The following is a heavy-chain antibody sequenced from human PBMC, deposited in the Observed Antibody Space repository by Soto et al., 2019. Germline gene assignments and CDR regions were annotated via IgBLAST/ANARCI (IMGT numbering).Heavy chain of an antibody. V-gene: IGHV4-4*07. CDR3: AREGSYSAYNFAHGIQLWSFDF. CDR1: GGSIKTFY. D-gene: IGHD5-12*01. CDR2: IFSSGST. Sequence: SETLSLTCTVSGGSIKTFYWSWVRQPAGKGLEWIGRIFSSGSTSFNPSLESRVAMSVDTSKNHFSLNLSSVTAADMAVYYCAREGSYSAYNFAHGIQLWSFDFWGQGALVTVSS. J-gene: IGHJ4*02.